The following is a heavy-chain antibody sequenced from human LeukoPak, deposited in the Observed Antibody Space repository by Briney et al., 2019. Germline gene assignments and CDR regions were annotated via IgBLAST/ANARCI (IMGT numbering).Heavy chain of an antibody. D-gene: IGHD3-22*01. Sequence: SETLSLTCTVSGGSISSYYWSWIRQPPGKGLEWIGYIYYSGSTNYNPSLKSRVTISVDTSKNQFSLKLGSVTAADTAVYYCARAKFRADSSGYYAGFDYWGQGTLVTVSS. CDR2: IYYSGST. CDR1: GGSISSYY. CDR3: ARAKFRADSSGYYAGFDY. J-gene: IGHJ4*02. V-gene: IGHV4-59*01.